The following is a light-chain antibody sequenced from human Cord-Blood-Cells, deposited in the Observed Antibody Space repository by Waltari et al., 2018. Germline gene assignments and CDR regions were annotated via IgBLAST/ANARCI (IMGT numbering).Light chain of an antibody. J-gene: IGKJ4*01. CDR2: WAS. CDR3: QQYYSTPLT. V-gene: IGKV4-1*01. CDR1: QSVLYRSNNKNY. Sequence: DIVMTQSPDSLAVSLGEWATLHCKSIQSVLYRSNNKNYLAWYQQKPGQPPKLLIYWASTRESGVPDRFSGSGSGTDFTLTISSLQAEDVAVYYCQQYYSTPLTFGGGTKVEIK.